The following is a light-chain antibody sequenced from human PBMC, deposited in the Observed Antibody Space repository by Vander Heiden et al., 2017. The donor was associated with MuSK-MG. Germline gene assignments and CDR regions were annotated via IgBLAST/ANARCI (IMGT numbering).Light chain of an antibody. CDR2: QAS. CDR1: QSINSW. J-gene: IGKJ1*01. CDR3: QQDDSYSWT. V-gene: IGKV1-5*03. Sequence: DIQMTQSPSTLSASVGDRVTITCRASQSINSWLAWYQQKPGKAPKLLIYQASSLESGVPSRFSGRGSGTEFTLTISSLQPDDFATYYCQQDDSYSWTFGQGTKVEIK.